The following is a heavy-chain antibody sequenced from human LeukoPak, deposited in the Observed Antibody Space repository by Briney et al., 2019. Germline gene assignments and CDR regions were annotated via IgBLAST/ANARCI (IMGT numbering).Heavy chain of an antibody. Sequence: GGSLRLSCAASGFTFSSYAMSWVRQAPGKGLEWVSAISGSGGSTYYADSVKGRFTISRDNSKNTLYLQMNSLRAEDTAVYYCARDDGYCSSTSCYYYYYGMDVWGQGTTVTVSS. J-gene: IGHJ6*02. CDR2: ISGSGGST. D-gene: IGHD2-2*03. CDR3: ARDDGYCSSTSCYYYYYGMDV. V-gene: IGHV3-23*01. CDR1: GFTFSSYA.